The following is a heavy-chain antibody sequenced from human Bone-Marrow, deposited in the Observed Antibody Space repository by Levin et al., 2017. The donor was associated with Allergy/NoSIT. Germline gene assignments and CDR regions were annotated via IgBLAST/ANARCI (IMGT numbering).Heavy chain of an antibody. J-gene: IGHJ4*02. V-gene: IGHV1-69*13. CDR1: GGTFSSYA. CDR3: ARDGWGYFDWLLGN. D-gene: IGHD3-9*01. Sequence: SVKVSCKASGGTFSSYAISWVRQAPGQGLEWMGGIIPIFGTANYAQKFQGRVTITADESTSTAYMELSSLRSEDTAVYYCARDGWGYFDWLLGNWGQGTLVTVSS. CDR2: IIPIFGTA.